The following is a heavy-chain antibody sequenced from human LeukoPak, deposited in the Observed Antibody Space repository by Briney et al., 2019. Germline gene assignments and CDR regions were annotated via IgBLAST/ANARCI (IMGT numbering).Heavy chain of an antibody. D-gene: IGHD2-21*01. Sequence: ASVKVSCKASGYTFTSYFMHWVRQAPGQGLEWMGWINPNSGGTNYAQKFQGRVTMTRDTPISTAYMELSRLRSDDTAVYYCARFVWLTNWFDPWGQGTLVTVSS. CDR1: GYTFTSYF. V-gene: IGHV1-2*02. J-gene: IGHJ5*02. CDR2: INPNSGGT. CDR3: ARFVWLTNWFDP.